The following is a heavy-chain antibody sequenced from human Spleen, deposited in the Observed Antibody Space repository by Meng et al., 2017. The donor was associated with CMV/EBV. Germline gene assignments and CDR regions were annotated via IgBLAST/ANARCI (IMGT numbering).Heavy chain of an antibody. CDR2: IANDGSNK. CDR1: GFTFSTYA. Sequence: GGSLRLSCAASGFTFSTYAMHWVRQAPGKGLEWVAVIANDGSNKYYAESEKGRFTISRDNSKNTLYLQMNSVRPEDTAVYYCARDTGVFGVVIVWSYGMDVWGQGTTVTVSS. V-gene: IGHV3-30*04. J-gene: IGHJ6*02. D-gene: IGHD3-3*01. CDR3: ARDTGVFGVVIVWSYGMDV.